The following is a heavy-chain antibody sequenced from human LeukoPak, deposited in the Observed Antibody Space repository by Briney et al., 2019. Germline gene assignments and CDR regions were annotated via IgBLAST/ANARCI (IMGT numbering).Heavy chain of an antibody. CDR1: GGSISSYY. V-gene: IGHV4-59*01. D-gene: IGHD3-22*01. CDR3: ARGGSSGYYHDAFDI. Sequence: PSETLSLTCTVSGGSISSYYWSWLRQPPGKGLEWVGYIYYSGSTNYNPSLKSRVTISVDTSKNQFSLKLSSVTAADTAVYYCARGGSSGYYHDAFDIWGKGTTVTISS. CDR2: IYYSGST. J-gene: IGHJ3*02.